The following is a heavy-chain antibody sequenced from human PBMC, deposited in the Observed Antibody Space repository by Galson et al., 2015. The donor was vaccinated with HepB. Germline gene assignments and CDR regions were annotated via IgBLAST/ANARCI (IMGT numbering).Heavy chain of an antibody. V-gene: IGHV4-39*07. J-gene: IGHJ3*02. CDR1: GGSISSSSYY. Sequence: ETLSLTCTVSGGSISSSSYYWGWIRQPPGKGLEWIGSIYYSGSTYYNPSLKSRVTISVDTSKNQFSLKLSSVTAADTAVYYCARDTGTDAFDIWGQGTMVTVSS. CDR3: ARDTGTDAFDI. D-gene: IGHD1-1*01. CDR2: IYYSGST.